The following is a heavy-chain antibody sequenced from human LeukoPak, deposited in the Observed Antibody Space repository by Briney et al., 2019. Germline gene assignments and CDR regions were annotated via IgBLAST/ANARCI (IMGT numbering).Heavy chain of an antibody. V-gene: IGHV3-30-3*01. CDR2: ISYDGSNK. J-gene: IGHJ4*02. CDR3: AKDKGNYYFDY. CDR1: GFTFSSYA. Sequence: PGGSLRLSCAASGFTFSSYAMHWVRQAPGKGLEWVAVISYDGSNKYYADSVKGRFTNSRDDSKKTVYLQMNSLRAEDTALYYCAKDKGNYYFDYWGQGTLVTVSS. D-gene: IGHD4-23*01.